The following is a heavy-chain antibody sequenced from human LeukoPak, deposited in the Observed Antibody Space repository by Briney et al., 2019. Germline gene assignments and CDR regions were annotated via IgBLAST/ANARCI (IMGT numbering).Heavy chain of an antibody. CDR2: IKQDGSEK. V-gene: IGHV3-7*01. CDR1: GFTFSGYR. D-gene: IGHD1-26*01. CDR3: ASGRPFDY. J-gene: IGHJ4*02. Sequence: GGSLRLSXAASGFTFSGYRMNWVRQAPGKGLEWVAYIKQDGSEKYYVDSVKGRFTISRDNAKNSLYLQMNSLGAEDTAVYYCASGRPFDYWGQGTLVTVSS.